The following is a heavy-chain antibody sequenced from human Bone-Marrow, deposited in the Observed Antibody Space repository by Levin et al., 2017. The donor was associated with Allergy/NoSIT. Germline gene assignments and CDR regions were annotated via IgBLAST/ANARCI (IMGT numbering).Heavy chain of an antibody. CDR2: IRGSDGRT. V-gene: IGHV3-23*01. J-gene: IGHJ5*02. D-gene: IGHD3-3*01. Sequence: GGSLRLSCVASGFTFSSYAMSWVRQAPGKGLEWVSAIRGSDGRTYYADSVKGRFTISRDNSKNTLHLQMNSLRAEDTALYYCAKSKAGCGITIFGVGLDRWGQGALVTVSS. CDR1: GFTFSSYA. CDR3: AKSKAGCGITIFGVGLDR.